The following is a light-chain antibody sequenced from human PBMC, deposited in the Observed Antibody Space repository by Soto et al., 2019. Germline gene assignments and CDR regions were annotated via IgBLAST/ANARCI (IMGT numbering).Light chain of an antibody. V-gene: IGKV1-39*01. CDR2: AAS. J-gene: IGKJ1*01. CDR1: QSISRH. Sequence: QMTQSPSSLSASVGDTVSFTCRASQSISRHLNWYQQKPGKAPKLLLYAASSLQSGVPSRFSGSGSGADFTLTINGLQPEDFATYYCQQSHNSWTFGQGTKVEIK. CDR3: QQSHNSWT.